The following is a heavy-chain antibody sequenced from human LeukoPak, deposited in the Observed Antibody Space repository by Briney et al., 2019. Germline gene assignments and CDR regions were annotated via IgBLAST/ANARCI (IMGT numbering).Heavy chain of an antibody. V-gene: IGHV1-46*01. D-gene: IGHD5-12*01. CDR1: GYTFTSYY. CDR3: ARDTNPGYSGYGGVDY. CDR2: INPSGGST. Sequence: ASVTVSCKASGYTFTSYYMHWVRQAPGQGLEWMGIINPSGGSTSYAQKFQGRVTMTRDTSTSTVYMELSSLRSEDTAVYYCARDTNPGYSGYGGVDYWGQGTLVTVSS. J-gene: IGHJ4*02.